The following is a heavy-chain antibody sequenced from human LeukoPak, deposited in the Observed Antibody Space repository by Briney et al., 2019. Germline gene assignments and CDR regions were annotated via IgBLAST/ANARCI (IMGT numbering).Heavy chain of an antibody. J-gene: IGHJ4*02. D-gene: IGHD2/OR15-2a*01. CDR3: AKDFYASGT. CDR2: ISGSGSST. V-gene: IGHV3-23*01. CDR1: GFTFSSYA. Sequence: GGSLRLSCAASGFTFSSYAMSWVRQAPGKGLEWVSAISGSGSSTYYADSVKGRFTISRDNSKNTLFLQMNSLRTEDTAVYYCAKDFYASGTWGQGTLVAVSS.